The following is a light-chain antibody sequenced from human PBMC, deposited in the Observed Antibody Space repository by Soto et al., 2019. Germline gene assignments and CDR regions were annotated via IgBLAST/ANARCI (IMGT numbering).Light chain of an antibody. CDR1: QAIGNW. V-gene: IGKV1D-16*01. Sequence: DIQMTQSPSSMSASVGDRITITCRASQAIGNWVAWYQQKLGKAPKSLIYAASNLQSGVPSRFNSTGSGTHITLTIGSLQPEYFATYYCQQYDSNPLTFGGGTKVEMK. CDR2: AAS. J-gene: IGKJ4*02. CDR3: QQYDSNPLT.